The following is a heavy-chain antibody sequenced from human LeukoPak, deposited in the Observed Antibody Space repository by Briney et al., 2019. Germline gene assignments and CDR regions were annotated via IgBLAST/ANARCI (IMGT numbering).Heavy chain of an antibody. D-gene: IGHD2/OR15-2a*01. CDR2: ISGSGGST. J-gene: IGHJ2*01. CDR1: GFTFSNHV. Sequence: PGGSLRLSCAASGFTFSNHVMSWVRQAPGEGLEWVSRISGSGGSTYYADSVKGRFTISRDNYKNTLYLHTNSLRVEDTAIYYCATRAVLGLWYFDLWGRGTLVTVSS. V-gene: IGHV3-23*01. CDR3: ATRAVLGLWYFDL.